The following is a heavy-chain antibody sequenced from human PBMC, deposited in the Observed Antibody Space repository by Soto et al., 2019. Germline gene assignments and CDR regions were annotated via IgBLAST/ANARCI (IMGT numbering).Heavy chain of an antibody. D-gene: IGHD6-19*01. V-gene: IGHV2-5*02. CDR1: GFSLSTSGVG. CDR2: IYWDDDK. Sequence: SGSTLVNPTQTLTLTCTFSGFSLSTSGVGVGWIRQPPGKALEWLALIYWDDDKRYNTSLKTRLTISKDTSKNQVVLTMTNMDPVDTATYYCARISVAGTYYGMDVWGQGTTVTVSS. J-gene: IGHJ6*02. CDR3: ARISVAGTYYGMDV.